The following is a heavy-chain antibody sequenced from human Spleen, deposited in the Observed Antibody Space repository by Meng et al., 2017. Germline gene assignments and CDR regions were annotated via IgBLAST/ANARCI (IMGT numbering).Heavy chain of an antibody. V-gene: IGHV5-51*01. D-gene: IGHD6-13*01. CDR1: GYSFSSYW. J-gene: IGHJ3*02. CDR3: ARDDSSSWYAFDI. Sequence: KVSCKGSGYSFSSYWIGWVRQMPGKGLEWMGIIYPGDSDTRYSPSFQGQVTISADKSISTAYLQWSSLKASDTAMYYCARDDSSSWYAFDIWGQGTMVTVSS. CDR2: IYPGDSDT.